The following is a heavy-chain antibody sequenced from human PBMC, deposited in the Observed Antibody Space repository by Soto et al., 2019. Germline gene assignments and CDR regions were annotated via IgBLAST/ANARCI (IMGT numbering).Heavy chain of an antibody. Sequence: SETLSLTCTVSGGSISSRDSYWSWVRQPPGKGLESIGYIDFSGTTYYNPSLKSRVTISMDTSKNQLSLKLTSVTAADTAVYYCARVPISGGYGPGPCFASGGRGPLVTVSS. CDR1: GGSISSRDSY. J-gene: IGHJ4*02. CDR3: ARVPISGGYGPGPCFAS. CDR2: IDFSGTT. D-gene: IGHD2-2*01. V-gene: IGHV4-30-4*01.